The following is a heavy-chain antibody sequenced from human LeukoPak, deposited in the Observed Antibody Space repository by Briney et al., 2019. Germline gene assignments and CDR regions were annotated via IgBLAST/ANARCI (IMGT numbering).Heavy chain of an antibody. D-gene: IGHD6-19*01. V-gene: IGHV1-3*01. CDR3: ARVPPGYSSGWYGWFDP. Sequence: ASVKVSFKASGYTFTSYAMHWVRQAPGQRLEWMGWINAGNGNTKYSQKFQGRVTITRDTSASTAYMELSSLRSEDTAVYYCARVPPGYSSGWYGWFDPWGQGTLVTVSS. CDR2: INAGNGNT. J-gene: IGHJ5*02. CDR1: GYTFTSYA.